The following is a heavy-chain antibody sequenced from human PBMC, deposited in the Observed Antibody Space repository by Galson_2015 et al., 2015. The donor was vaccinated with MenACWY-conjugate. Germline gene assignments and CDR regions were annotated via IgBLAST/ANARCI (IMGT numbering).Heavy chain of an antibody. V-gene: IGHV3-23*01. D-gene: IGHD3-22*01. Sequence: SLRLSCAASGFTFSSYAMSWVRQVPGKGLEWVSAISGSGGSTYYADSVKGRFTISRDNSKNTLYLQMNSLRAEDTAVYYCADPYDSSLGSGDYWGQGTLVTVSS. CDR2: ISGSGGST. CDR1: GFTFSSYA. CDR3: ADPYDSSLGSGDY. J-gene: IGHJ4*02.